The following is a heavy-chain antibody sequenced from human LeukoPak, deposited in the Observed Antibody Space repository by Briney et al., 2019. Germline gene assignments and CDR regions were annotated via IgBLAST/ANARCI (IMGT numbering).Heavy chain of an antibody. J-gene: IGHJ1*01. CDR1: GFTFSTYW. D-gene: IGHD3-3*01. V-gene: IGHV3-74*01. CDR2: IKSDGST. CDR3: ARAPSEIGGYYPEYFRH. Sequence: PGGSLRLSCAASGFTFSTYWMHWVRQAPGKGLVWVSRIKSDGSTNYADSVKGRFTISRDNAKNTLSLQMNSLRPEDTGVYYCARAPSEIGGYYPEYFRHWDQGTLVTVSS.